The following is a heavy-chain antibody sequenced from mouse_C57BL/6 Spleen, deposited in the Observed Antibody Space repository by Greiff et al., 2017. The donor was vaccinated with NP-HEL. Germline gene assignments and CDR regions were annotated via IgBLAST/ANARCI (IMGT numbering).Heavy chain of an antibody. Sequence: EVKLMESGGGLVKPGGSLKLSCAASGFTFSDYGMHWVRQAPEKGLEWVAYISSGSSTIYYADTVKGRFTISRDNAKNTLFLQMTSLRSEDTAMYYCARRYGGYFDVWGTGTTVTVSS. CDR2: ISSGSSTI. CDR3: ARRYGGYFDV. D-gene: IGHD1-1*01. CDR1: GFTFSDYG. V-gene: IGHV5-17*01. J-gene: IGHJ1*03.